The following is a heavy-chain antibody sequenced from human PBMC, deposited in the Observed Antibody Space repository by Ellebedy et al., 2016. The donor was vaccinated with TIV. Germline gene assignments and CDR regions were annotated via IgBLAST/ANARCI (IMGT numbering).Heavy chain of an antibody. V-gene: IGHV3-21*01. D-gene: IGHD2-2*01. CDR2: ISSSSSYI. J-gene: IGHJ6*02. CDR1: GFTFSSYS. Sequence: GESLKIPCAASGFTFSSYSMNWVRQAPGRGLEWVSSISSSSSYIYYADSVKGRFTISRDNAKNSLYLQMNSLRAEDTAVYYCARDIVRSVVPAALDVWGQGTTVTVSS. CDR3: ARDIVRSVVPAALDV.